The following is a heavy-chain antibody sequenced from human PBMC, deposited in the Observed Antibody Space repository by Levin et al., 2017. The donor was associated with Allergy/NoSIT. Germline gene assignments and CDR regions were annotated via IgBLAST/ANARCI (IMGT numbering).Heavy chain of an antibody. V-gene: IGHV4-34*01. CDR2: INHSGST. CDR1: GGSFSGYY. D-gene: IGHD5-24*01. CDR3: AVWRWLQGDAFDI. J-gene: IGHJ3*02. Sequence: GSLRLSCAVYGGSFSGYYWSWIRQPPGKGLEWIGEINHSGSTNYNPSLKSRVTISVDTSKNQFSLKLSSVTAADTAVYYCAVWRWLQGDAFDIWGQGTMVTVSS.